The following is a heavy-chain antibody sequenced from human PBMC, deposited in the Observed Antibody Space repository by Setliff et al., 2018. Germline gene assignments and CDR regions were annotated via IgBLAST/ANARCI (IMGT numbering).Heavy chain of an antibody. V-gene: IGHV4-4*08. CDR2: IYSSGST. CDR3: ARGLGYCTNGVCSYYFDY. CDR1: GGSISSYY. J-gene: IGHJ4*02. D-gene: IGHD2-8*01. Sequence: SETLSLTCTVSGGSISSYYWSWIRQPPGKGLEWIGYIYSSGSTNYNPSLYSRLIISVDTSKNQFSLKLSSVTAADTAVYYCARGLGYCTNGVCSYYFDYWGQGTLVTVSS.